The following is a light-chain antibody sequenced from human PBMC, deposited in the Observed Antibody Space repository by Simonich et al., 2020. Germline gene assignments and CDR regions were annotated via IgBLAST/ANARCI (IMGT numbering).Light chain of an antibody. J-gene: IGKJ4*01. CDR3: QQYYSTPPLT. Sequence: DIVMTQSPDSLSVSLGERATINCKSSQSVLYSSKNKNYLSWYQQKPEQPPKLLIYWASTRESGVPDRFSGGGSGTDFTLTISSLQAEDVAVYYCQQYYSTPPLTFGGGTKVEIK. CDR1: QSVLYSSKNKNY. V-gene: IGKV4-1*01. CDR2: WAS.